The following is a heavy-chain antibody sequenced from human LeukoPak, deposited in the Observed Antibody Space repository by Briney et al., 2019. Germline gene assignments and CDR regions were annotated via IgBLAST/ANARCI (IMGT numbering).Heavy chain of an antibody. J-gene: IGHJ4*02. V-gene: IGHV3-23*01. D-gene: IGHD2-2*02. CDR3: AKDRRYCSSTSCYNSGEIDY. CDR1: GFTFSNYV. Sequence: PGGSLRLSCAASGFTFSNYVVSWVRQAPGKGLEWVSAISVSGGSTYYAESVKGRFTISRGNSKNTLNLQMNSLRADDTAVYYCAKDRRYCSSTSCYNSGEIDYWGQGILVTVSS. CDR2: ISVSGGST.